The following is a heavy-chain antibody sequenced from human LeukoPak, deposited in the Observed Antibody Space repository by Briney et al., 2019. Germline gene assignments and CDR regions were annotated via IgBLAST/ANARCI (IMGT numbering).Heavy chain of an antibody. Sequence: SETLSLTCTVSGGSISSGGYYWSWIRQHPGKGLEWIGYIYYSGSTYYNPSLKSRVTISVDTSKNQFSLKLSSVTAADTAVYYCAREGGLLSRLSFDYWGQGTLVTASS. D-gene: IGHD2-15*01. CDR1: GGSISSGGYY. CDR2: IYYSGST. V-gene: IGHV4-31*03. J-gene: IGHJ4*02. CDR3: AREGGLLSRLSFDY.